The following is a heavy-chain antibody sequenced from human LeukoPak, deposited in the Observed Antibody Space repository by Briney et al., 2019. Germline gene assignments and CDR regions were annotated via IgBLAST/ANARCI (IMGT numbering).Heavy chain of an antibody. CDR2: MNPKSGNT. J-gene: IGHJ6*03. D-gene: IGHD3-3*01. CDR1: GYTFTINN. V-gene: IGHV1-8*02. CDR3: ARDIGGRGYDFWSGFYYYYYMDV. Sequence: GASVKVSCKASGYTFTINNINWVRQAPGQGLEWMGWMNPKSGNTDYAQKFQGRLTMTRDTSTNTAYMELSGLRSDDTAVYYCARDIGGRGYDFWSGFYYYYYMDVWGKGTTVTVSS.